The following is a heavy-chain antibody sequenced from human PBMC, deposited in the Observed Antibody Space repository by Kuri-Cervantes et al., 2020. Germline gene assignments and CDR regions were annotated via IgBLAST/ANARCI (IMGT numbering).Heavy chain of an antibody. CDR1: GFAFNSYS. Sequence: GESLKISCAASGFAFNSYSMSWVRQAPGKGLEWVAVISLDGSKTYYTDSVKGRFTISRDNSKNTLFLQMNNLRSEDTAVYYCARAVEGVGLCIGGTCGLCDVWGQGTLVTVSS. D-gene: IGHD2-15*01. V-gene: IGHV3-30-3*01. J-gene: IGHJ4*02. CDR3: ARAVEGVGLCIGGTCGLCDV. CDR2: ISLDGSKT.